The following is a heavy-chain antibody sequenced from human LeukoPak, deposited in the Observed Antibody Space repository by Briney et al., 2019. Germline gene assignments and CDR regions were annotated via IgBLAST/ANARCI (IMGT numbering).Heavy chain of an antibody. Sequence: SETLSLTCAVYGGSFSGYYWSWIRQPPGKGLEWIGEINHSGSTNYNPSLKSRVTISVDTSKNQFSLKLSSVTAADTAVYYCARGRAYDYWGQGTLLTVSS. J-gene: IGHJ4*02. V-gene: IGHV4-34*01. CDR2: INHSGST. CDR1: GGSFSGYY. D-gene: IGHD1-26*01. CDR3: ARGRAYDY.